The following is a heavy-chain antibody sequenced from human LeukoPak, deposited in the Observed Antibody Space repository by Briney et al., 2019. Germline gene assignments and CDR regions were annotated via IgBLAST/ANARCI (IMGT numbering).Heavy chain of an antibody. CDR2: IYTSGST. CDR3: ASEAAAGGFDY. Sequence: PSETLSLTCAVSGGSISSGSYYWSWIRQPAGKGLEWIGRIYTSGSTNYNPSLKSRVTISVDTSKNQFSLKLSSVTAADTAVYYCASEAAAGGFDYWGQGTLVTVSP. V-gene: IGHV4-61*02. J-gene: IGHJ4*02. CDR1: GGSISSGSYY. D-gene: IGHD6-13*01.